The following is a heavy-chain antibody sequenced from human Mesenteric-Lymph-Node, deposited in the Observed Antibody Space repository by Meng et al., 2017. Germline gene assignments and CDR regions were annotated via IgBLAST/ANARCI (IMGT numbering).Heavy chain of an antibody. CDR2: ISSSSSYI. Sequence: GESLKISCAASGFTFSSDSMSWVRQAPGKGLEWVSSISSSSSYIYYADSVKGRFTISRDNAKNSLYLQMNSLRAEDTAVYYCARSSVLDYWGQGTLVTVSS. D-gene: IGHD6-6*01. J-gene: IGHJ4*02. CDR1: GFTFSSDS. V-gene: IGHV3-21*01. CDR3: ARSSVLDY.